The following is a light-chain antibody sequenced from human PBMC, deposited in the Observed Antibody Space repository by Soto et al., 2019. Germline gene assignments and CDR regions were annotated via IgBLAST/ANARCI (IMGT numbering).Light chain of an antibody. CDR3: QQFAISTT. J-gene: IGKJ1*01. CDR1: HDIERW. CDR2: DAS. Sequence: IQMTQSPSTLSASVGDRVTITCRASHDIERWMAWYQQKPGNAPSLLIFDASTLHSGVPSRFSGSGSGTDFTLTISSLQPDDFATYYCQQFAISTTFGQGTKVDIK. V-gene: IGKV1-5*01.